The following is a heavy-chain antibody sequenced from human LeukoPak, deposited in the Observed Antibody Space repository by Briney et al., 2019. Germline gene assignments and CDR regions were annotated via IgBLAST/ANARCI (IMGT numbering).Heavy chain of an antibody. D-gene: IGHD3-10*01. V-gene: IGHV4-59*01. CDR3: ARGGYYGPGNGFRFDP. Sequence: SETLSLTCTVSGGSISSYYWSWIRQSPGKGLECIGYIHYTGSTNYNPSLKSRVTISAETSKNQFSLKLKSVTAADTAVYYCARGGYYGPGNGFRFDPWGQGTLVTVSS. J-gene: IGHJ5*02. CDR1: GGSISSYY. CDR2: IHYTGST.